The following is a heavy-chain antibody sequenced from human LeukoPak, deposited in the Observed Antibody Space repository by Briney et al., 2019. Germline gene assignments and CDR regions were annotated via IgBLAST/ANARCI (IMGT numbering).Heavy chain of an antibody. Sequence: GASVTLSFTSSASTFTIYGISRGRHAPGQGLELMGWISTYNGDTNYAQRLQGRVTITTDTSTSTAYMELRSLGSDDTAVYYCGRGGNPVDYWGQGTLVTVSS. CDR3: GRGGNPVDY. CDR2: ISTYNGDT. V-gene: IGHV1-18*01. CDR1: ASTFTIYG. D-gene: IGHD2/OR15-2a*01. J-gene: IGHJ4*02.